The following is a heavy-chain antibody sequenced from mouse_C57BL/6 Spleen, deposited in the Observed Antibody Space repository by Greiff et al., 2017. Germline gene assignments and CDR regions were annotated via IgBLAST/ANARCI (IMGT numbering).Heavy chain of an antibody. CDR3: ARAAQDVLWSY. J-gene: IGHJ4*01. V-gene: IGHV5-4*03. D-gene: IGHD3-2*02. CDR2: ISDGGSYT. Sequence: EVNLVESGGGLVKPGGSLKLSCAASGFTFSSYAMSWVRQTPEKRLEWVATISDGGSYTYYPDNVKGRFTISRDNAKNNLYLQMSHLKSEDTAMYYCARAAQDVLWSYWGQGTSVTVSS. CDR1: GFTFSSYA.